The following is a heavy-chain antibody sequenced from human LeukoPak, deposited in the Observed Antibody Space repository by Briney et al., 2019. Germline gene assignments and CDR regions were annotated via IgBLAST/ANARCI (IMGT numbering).Heavy chain of an antibody. CDR1: GFTFNSYW. V-gene: IGHV3-21*01. Sequence: GGSLRLSCAASGFTFNSYWMTWVRQAPGKGLEWVSSISSSSSYIYYADSVKGRFTISRDNAKNSLYLQMNSLRAEDTAVYYCARDLPTSLYGDYTPNTVWGKGTTVTVSS. CDR3: ARDLPTSLYGDYTPNTV. J-gene: IGHJ6*04. D-gene: IGHD4-17*01. CDR2: ISSSSSYI.